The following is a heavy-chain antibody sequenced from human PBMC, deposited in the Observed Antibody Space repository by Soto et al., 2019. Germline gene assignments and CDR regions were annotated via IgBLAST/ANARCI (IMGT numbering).Heavy chain of an antibody. D-gene: IGHD1-26*01. Sequence: QVQLVESGGGVVQPGRSLRLSCAVSGFTLSSHAMHWVRQAPGKGLEWVALILSDGSNRYYADSVKGRCTTSRDNSKITMYLQINGLSVEDTAVYYWASVEEGGSDSDLGSWGQGALGTVSS. CDR3: ASVEEGGSDSDLGS. J-gene: IGHJ4*02. CDR1: GFTLSSHA. V-gene: IGHV3-30-3*01. CDR2: ILSDGSNR.